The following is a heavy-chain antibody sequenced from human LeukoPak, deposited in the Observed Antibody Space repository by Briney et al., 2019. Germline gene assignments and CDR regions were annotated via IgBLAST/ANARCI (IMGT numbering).Heavy chain of an antibody. J-gene: IGHJ4*02. CDR2: VLHSGST. V-gene: IGHV4-4*02. Sequence: SETLSLTCGVSGDSINNTHWWTWVRQPPGKGLEWIGEVLHSGSTKYNPSLKSRLTISMDKSKNQFSLKLTSVTAADTAVYYCARAPYDYYFDYWGQGTLVTVSS. D-gene: IGHD5-12*01. CDR3: ARAPYDYYFDY. CDR1: GDSINNTHW.